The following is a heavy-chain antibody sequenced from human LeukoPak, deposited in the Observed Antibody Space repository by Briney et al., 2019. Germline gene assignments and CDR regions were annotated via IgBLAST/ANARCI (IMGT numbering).Heavy chain of an antibody. D-gene: IGHD3-16*01. Sequence: GGSLRLSCAASGFTFSSYWMHWVRQAPGKGLVWVSRINSDGSSTTYADSVKGRFTISRDNAKNTLYLQMNSLRAEDTAVYYCAGAGTIWGSSDDDYWGQGTLVTVSS. CDR3: AGAGTIWGSSDDDY. CDR2: INSDGSST. CDR1: GFTFSSYW. J-gene: IGHJ4*02. V-gene: IGHV3-74*01.